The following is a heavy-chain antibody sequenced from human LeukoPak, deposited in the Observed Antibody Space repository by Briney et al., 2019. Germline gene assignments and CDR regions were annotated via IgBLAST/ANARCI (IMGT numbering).Heavy chain of an antibody. CDR3: AKDLRRRYYFGSGSRGGTFDI. J-gene: IGHJ3*02. V-gene: IGHV3-30*18. CDR1: GFMFSNYG. Sequence: GGSLRLSCAASGFMFSNYGMQWVRQAPGKGLEWVAVISYDGSNKYYADSVKGRFTISRDNSKNTLYLQMNSLRAEDTAVYYCAKDLRRRYYFGSGSRGGTFDIWGQGTMVTVSS. D-gene: IGHD3-10*01. CDR2: ISYDGSNK.